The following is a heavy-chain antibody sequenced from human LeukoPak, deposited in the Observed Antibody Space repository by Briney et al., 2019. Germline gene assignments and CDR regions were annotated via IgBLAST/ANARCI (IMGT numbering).Heavy chain of an antibody. CDR3: ARAHPSNSCWFDP. J-gene: IGHJ5*02. CDR1: GFTFTNYW. V-gene: IGHV3-7*01. D-gene: IGHD6-13*01. Sequence: GGSLRLSCVASGFTFTNYWMNWVRQAPGKGLEWVASIKQDGSQKSYVDSVKGRFTISRDNAKNSLSLQMDSLRAEDTAVYYCARAHPSNSCWFDPWGQGTLVTVSS. CDR2: IKQDGSQK.